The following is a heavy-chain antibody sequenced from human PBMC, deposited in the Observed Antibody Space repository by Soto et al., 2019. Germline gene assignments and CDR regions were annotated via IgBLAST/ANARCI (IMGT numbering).Heavy chain of an antibody. V-gene: IGHV4-4*07. D-gene: IGHD3-9*01. Sequence: SETLSLTXTVSGGSISSYYWSWIRQPAGKGLEWIGRIYTSGSTNYNPSLKSRVTMSVDTSKNQFSLKLSSVTAADTAVYYCARELRYYDILTGYSTLGYFDYWGQGTLVTVSS. CDR3: ARELRYYDILTGYSTLGYFDY. J-gene: IGHJ4*02. CDR2: IYTSGST. CDR1: GGSISSYY.